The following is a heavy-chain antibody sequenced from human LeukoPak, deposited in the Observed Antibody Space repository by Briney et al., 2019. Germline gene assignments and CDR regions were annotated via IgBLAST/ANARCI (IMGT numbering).Heavy chain of an antibody. J-gene: IGHJ4*02. CDR2: ISSGSSSV. V-gene: IGHV3-48*04. CDR1: GFTFSAYT. CDR3: SRGQGCAY. D-gene: IGHD2-8*01. Sequence: GGSLRLSCSASGFTFSAYTMNWVRQAPGQGLEWVSYISSGSSSVYYADSVKGRFTISRDNAKKSLYLQMNSLRAEDTAVYYCSRGQGCAYWGRGTLVTVSS.